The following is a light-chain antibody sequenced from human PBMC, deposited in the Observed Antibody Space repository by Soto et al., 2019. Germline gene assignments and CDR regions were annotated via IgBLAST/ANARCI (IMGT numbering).Light chain of an antibody. CDR3: LQHNNYPPIT. CDR1: QGIRND. V-gene: IGKV1-17*01. Sequence: DIQMTQSPSSLSASVGDRVTITCRASQGIRNDLAWYQQKPGKAPKRLIYDATSLKSGVPSRFSGSGSGTEFTLTISSLQPEDFATYYCLQHNNYPPITFGQGTRLEIK. J-gene: IGKJ5*01. CDR2: DAT.